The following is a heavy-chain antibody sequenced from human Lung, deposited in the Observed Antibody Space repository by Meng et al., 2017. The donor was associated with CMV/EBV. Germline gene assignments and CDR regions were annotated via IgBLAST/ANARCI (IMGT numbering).Heavy chain of an antibody. J-gene: IGHJ4*02. CDR2: INEDGSET. V-gene: IGHV3-7*01. D-gene: IGHD5-24*01. CDR1: GFNFNNYW. Sequence: GRSLKIXXVGSGFNFNNYWMNWVRQAPGKGLEWVANINEDGSETYYLDSVKGRFTISRDNAKNSLFLQMNSLRADDTAVYYCARDPRGDGGVTFDYWGQGXLVTVSS. CDR3: ARDPRGDGGVTFDY.